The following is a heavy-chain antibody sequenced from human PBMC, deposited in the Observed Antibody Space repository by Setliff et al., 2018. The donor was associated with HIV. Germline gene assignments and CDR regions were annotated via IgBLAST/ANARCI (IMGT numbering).Heavy chain of an antibody. CDR3: ARGDDDGWGDYFNVFDS. CDR1: ADTFTNCL. Sequence: ASVKVSSKASADTFTNCLINWVRQAPGRGLGWLGWINTDSGTPTYAQASTGRFVFSLDTTVSTAFLQITRLKAEDTAVYYCARGDDDGWGDYFNVFDSWGQGTLVTVSS. D-gene: IGHD3-10*01. J-gene: IGHJ1*01. V-gene: IGHV7-4-1*02. CDR2: INTDSGTP.